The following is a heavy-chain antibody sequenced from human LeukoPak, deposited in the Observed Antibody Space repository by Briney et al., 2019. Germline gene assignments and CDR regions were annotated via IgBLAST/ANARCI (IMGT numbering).Heavy chain of an antibody. J-gene: IGHJ4*02. V-gene: IGHV3-23*01. CDR3: GSGHYYEGSNNYYDY. D-gene: IGHD3-22*01. CDR1: GVTFSTYA. Sequence: PGGSLRLSCAASGVTFSTYAMSWVRQAPGKGLEWVSVISGSGGDTFYADSVKGRFTISRDNSKDTLYLQMSSLRAEDTAVYYCGSGHYYEGSNNYYDYWGQGTLVTVSS. CDR2: ISGSGGDT.